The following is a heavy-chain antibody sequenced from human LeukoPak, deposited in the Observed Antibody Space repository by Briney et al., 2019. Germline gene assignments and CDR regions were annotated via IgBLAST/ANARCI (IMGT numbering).Heavy chain of an antibody. CDR3: ARVRDYYDSSGSDY. CDR2: ISAYNGNT. V-gene: IGHV1-18*01. J-gene: IGHJ4*02. D-gene: IGHD3-22*01. Sequence: GASVKVSCKASGYTFTSYGISWVRQAPGQGLEWMGWISAYNGNTNYAQKLQGRVTMTTDTSTSTAYMELRSLRSDDTAVYYCARVRDYYDSSGSDYWGQGTLVTVSS. CDR1: GYTFTSYG.